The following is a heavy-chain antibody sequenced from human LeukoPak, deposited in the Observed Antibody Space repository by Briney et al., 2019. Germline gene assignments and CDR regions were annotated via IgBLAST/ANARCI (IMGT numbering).Heavy chain of an antibody. CDR1: GFTFTNYA. CDR2: ISHDGNNK. Sequence: GGSLRLSCAASGFTFTNYAMHWVRQAPGKGLEWVALISHDGNNKYYADSVKGRFTTSRDDSKNTLYLQMNSLRAEDTAVYYCAKDPLAARPYYFDYWGQGTLVTVSS. J-gene: IGHJ4*02. V-gene: IGHV3-30*18. D-gene: IGHD6-6*01. CDR3: AKDPLAARPYYFDY.